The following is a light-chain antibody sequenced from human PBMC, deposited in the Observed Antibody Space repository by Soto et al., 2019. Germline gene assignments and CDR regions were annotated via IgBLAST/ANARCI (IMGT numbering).Light chain of an antibody. CDR2: DVS. J-gene: IGLJ1*01. V-gene: IGLV2-8*01. Sequence: QSALTQPPSASGSPGQSVTISCTGTSSDVGGYNYVSWYQQHPGKAPKLMIYDVSKRPSGVPDRFSGSKSGNTASLTVSGLQDEDEADYYCSSYAGSNNFPYVFGTGTKLTVL. CDR3: SSYAGSNNFPYV. CDR1: SSDVGGYNY.